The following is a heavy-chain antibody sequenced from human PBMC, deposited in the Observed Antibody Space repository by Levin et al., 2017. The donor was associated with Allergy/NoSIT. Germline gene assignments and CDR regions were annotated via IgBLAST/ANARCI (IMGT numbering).Heavy chain of an antibody. V-gene: IGHV3-23*01. CDR3: AKLNYYDSTLNYYFDY. D-gene: IGHD3-22*01. CDR1: GFTFSSYA. Sequence: GGSLRLSCAASGFTFSSYAMSWVRQAPGKGLEWVSAISGSGGSTYYADSVKGRFTISRDNSKNTLYLQMNSLRAEDTAVYYCAKLNYYDSTLNYYFDYWGQGTLVTVSS. CDR2: ISGSGGST. J-gene: IGHJ4*02.